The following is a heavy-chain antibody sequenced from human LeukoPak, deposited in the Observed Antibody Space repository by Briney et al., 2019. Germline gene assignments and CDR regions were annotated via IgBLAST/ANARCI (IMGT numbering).Heavy chain of an antibody. CDR2: IWYDGSNK. J-gene: IGHJ3*02. V-gene: IGHV3-33*06. CDR1: GFTFSSYG. CDR3: AKEEGDAFDI. Sequence: PGGSLRLSCAASGFTFSSYGMHWVRQAPGKGLEWVAAIWYDGSNKYYADSVKGRFTISRDNSKNTLYLQMNSLRAEDTAVYYCAKEEGDAFDIWGQGTMVTVSS.